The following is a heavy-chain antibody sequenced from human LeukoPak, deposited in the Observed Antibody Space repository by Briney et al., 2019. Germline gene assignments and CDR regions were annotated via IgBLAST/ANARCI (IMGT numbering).Heavy chain of an antibody. V-gene: IGHV4-59*12. J-gene: IGHJ5*02. CDR3: ARGTERASWFDP. Sequence: PSETLSLTCTVSGGSISIYYWSWIRQPPGKGLEWIGYTYNSGSTNYNPSLKSRVTISVDRSKNQFSLKLSSVTAADTAVYYCARGTERASWFDPWGQGTLVTVSS. CDR1: GGSISIYY. CDR2: TYNSGST. D-gene: IGHD1-1*01.